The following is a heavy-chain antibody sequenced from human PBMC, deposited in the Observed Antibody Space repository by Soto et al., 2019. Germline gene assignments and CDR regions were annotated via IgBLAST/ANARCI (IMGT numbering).Heavy chain of an antibody. Sequence: QLQLQESGPGLVRPSQTLSLTCSVSGGSITSGGYYWGWIRQLPGKGLEWVAYVYSSGRTYYNPSLETRLSISLDTSKNQFSLILRSVTVADTPIYYCASDHNGFNKAFDIWGQGAMVTVSS. CDR1: GGSITSGGYY. CDR2: VYSSGRT. CDR3: ASDHNGFNKAFDI. V-gene: IGHV4-31*03. D-gene: IGHD5-12*01. J-gene: IGHJ3*02.